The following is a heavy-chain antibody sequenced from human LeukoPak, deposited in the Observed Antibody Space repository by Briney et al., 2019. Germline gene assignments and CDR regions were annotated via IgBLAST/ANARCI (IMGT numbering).Heavy chain of an antibody. CDR1: GGSISSYY. CDR2: IYTSGST. Sequence: SKTLSLTCTVSGGSISSYYWSWIRQPAGKGLEWIGRIYTSGSTNYNPSLKSRVTMSVDTSKNQFSLKLSSVTAADTAVYYCARDSDSLYYYGMDVWGQGTTVTVSS. J-gene: IGHJ6*02. CDR3: ARDSDSLYYYGMDV. V-gene: IGHV4-4*07.